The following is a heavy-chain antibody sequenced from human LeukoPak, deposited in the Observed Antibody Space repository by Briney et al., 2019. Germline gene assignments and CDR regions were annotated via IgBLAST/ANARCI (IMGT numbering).Heavy chain of an antibody. CDR2: INPNSGGT. J-gene: IGHJ4*02. CDR1: GYTFTGYY. D-gene: IGHD3-10*01. Sequence: ASVKVSCKASGYTFTGYYVHWVRQAPGQGLEWMGWINPNSGGTNYAQKFQGRVTMTRDTSISTACMELSSLRSDDTAVYYCARDGSGSYYPYWGQGTLVTVSS. CDR3: ARDGSGSYYPY. V-gene: IGHV1-2*02.